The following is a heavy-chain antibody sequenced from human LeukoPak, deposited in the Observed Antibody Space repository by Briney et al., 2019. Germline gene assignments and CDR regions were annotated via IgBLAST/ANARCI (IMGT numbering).Heavy chain of an antibody. Sequence: PGGSLRLSCAASGFTFSRYGMNWVRQAPGMGLEWVSSISTSSSYIYYADSMKGRFTISRDNAKNSLYLQVNSLRAEDTAVYYCARGGLGNFDWGQGTLVTVSS. CDR1: GFTFSRYG. CDR2: ISTSSSYI. CDR3: ARGGLGNFD. J-gene: IGHJ4*02. D-gene: IGHD4-23*01. V-gene: IGHV3-21*01.